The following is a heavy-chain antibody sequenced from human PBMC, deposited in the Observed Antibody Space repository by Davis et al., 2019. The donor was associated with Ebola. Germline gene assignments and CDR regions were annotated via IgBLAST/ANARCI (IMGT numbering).Heavy chain of an antibody. D-gene: IGHD7-27*01. CDR3: ASTTNWGTLFYYYYGMDV. V-gene: IGHV1-69*13. CDR2: IIPIFGTA. CDR1: GGTFSSYA. Sequence: SSVPVSCKASGGTFSSYAISWVRQAPGQGLEWMGGIIPIFGTANYAQKFQGRVTITADESTSTAYMELSSLRSEDTAVYYCASTTNWGTLFYYYYGMDVWGQGTTVTVSS. J-gene: IGHJ6*02.